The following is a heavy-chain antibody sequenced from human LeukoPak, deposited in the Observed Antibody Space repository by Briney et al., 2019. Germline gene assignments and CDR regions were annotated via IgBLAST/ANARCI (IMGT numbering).Heavy chain of an antibody. CDR1: GFTFSSYS. D-gene: IGHD3-10*01. V-gene: IGHV3-21*01. CDR3: ARYGSGSYFPPNWFDP. J-gene: IGHJ5*02. CDR2: ISSSSSYI. Sequence: GGSLRLSCAASGFTFSSYSMNWVRQAPGKGLEWVSSISSSSSYIYYADSVKGRFTISRDSAKNSLYLQMNSLRAEDTAVYYCARYGSGSYFPPNWFDPWGQGTLVTVSS.